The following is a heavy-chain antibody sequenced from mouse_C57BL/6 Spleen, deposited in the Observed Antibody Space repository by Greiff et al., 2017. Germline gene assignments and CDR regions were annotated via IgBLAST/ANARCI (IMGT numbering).Heavy chain of an antibody. CDR2: INPNNGGT. CDR1: GYTFTDYY. Sequence: EVQLQQSGPELVKPGASVKISCKASGYTFTDYYMNWVKQSHGKSLEWIGDINPNNGGTSYNQKFKGKATLTVDKSSSTAYMELRSLTSEDSAVYYCARLNWDEGAMDYWGQGTSVTVSS. V-gene: IGHV1-26*01. J-gene: IGHJ4*01. D-gene: IGHD4-1*01. CDR3: ARLNWDEGAMDY.